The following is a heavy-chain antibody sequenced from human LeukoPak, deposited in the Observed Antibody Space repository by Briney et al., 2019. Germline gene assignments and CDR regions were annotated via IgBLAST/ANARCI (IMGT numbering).Heavy chain of an antibody. Sequence: GGSLRLSCAASGVTFSSYAMSWVRQAPGKGPEWVGFIRSKAYGGTTEYAASVKGRFTISRDDSKSIAYLQMNSLKTEDTAVYYCLVTLGYWGQGTLVTVSS. D-gene: IGHD3-9*01. V-gene: IGHV3-49*04. CDR2: IRSKAYGGTT. CDR3: LVTLGY. CDR1: GVTFSSYA. J-gene: IGHJ4*02.